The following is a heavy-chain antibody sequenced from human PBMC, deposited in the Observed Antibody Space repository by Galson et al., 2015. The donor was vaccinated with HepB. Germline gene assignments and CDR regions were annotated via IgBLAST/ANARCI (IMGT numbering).Heavy chain of an antibody. Sequence: QVQLQESGPGLVKPSETLSLTCTVSGGSISSYYWSWIRQPPGKGLEWIGYIYYSGSTNYNPSLKSRVTISVDTSKNQFSLKLSSVTAADTAVYYCASALVATEAFDIWGQGTMVTVSS. CDR1: GGSISSYY. V-gene: IGHV4-59*08. J-gene: IGHJ3*02. D-gene: IGHD5-12*01. CDR2: IYYSGST. CDR3: ASALVATEAFDI.